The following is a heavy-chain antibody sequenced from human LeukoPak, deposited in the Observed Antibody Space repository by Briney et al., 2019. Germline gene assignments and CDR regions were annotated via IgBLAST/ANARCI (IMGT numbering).Heavy chain of an antibody. Sequence: SETLSLTCTVSGGSISSYYWSWLRQPPGKGLEWIGYIYYSGSTNYNPSLKSRVTISVDTSKNQSSLKLNSVTAADTAVYYCARLTGSASELYNCFDPWGQGTLVTVSS. J-gene: IGHJ5*02. CDR3: ARLTGSASELYNCFDP. D-gene: IGHD3-10*01. V-gene: IGHV4-59*08. CDR2: IYYSGST. CDR1: GGSISSYY.